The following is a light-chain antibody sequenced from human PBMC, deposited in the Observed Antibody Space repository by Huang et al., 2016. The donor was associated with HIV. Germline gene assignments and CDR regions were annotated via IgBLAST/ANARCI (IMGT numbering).Light chain of an antibody. CDR3: QQTTSFPFT. Sequence: DIQMTQSPSSVSASVGDRVTITCRASQGITSWLAWYQQKPGKAPKLLIYPASSWQRGVPSRFSGSGSGTDFTLTLSSLQPGDSATYYCQQTTSFPFTFGPGTKVDIK. CDR1: QGITSW. CDR2: PAS. J-gene: IGKJ3*01. V-gene: IGKV1-12*01.